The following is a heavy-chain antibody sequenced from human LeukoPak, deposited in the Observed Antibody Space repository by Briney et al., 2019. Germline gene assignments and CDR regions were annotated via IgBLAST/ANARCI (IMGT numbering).Heavy chain of an antibody. CDR3: ARTPYLYYDSSRTY. CDR1: GFTFRTYW. D-gene: IGHD3-22*01. J-gene: IGHJ4*02. Sequence: GGSLRISCAASGFTFRTYWMSWVRQAPGKGLEWVANIKQDGSEKYYVASVKGRFTISRDNAKNSLYLQMNSLRAEDTAVYYCARTPYLYYDSSRTYWGQGTLVTVSS. V-gene: IGHV3-7*01. CDR2: IKQDGSEK.